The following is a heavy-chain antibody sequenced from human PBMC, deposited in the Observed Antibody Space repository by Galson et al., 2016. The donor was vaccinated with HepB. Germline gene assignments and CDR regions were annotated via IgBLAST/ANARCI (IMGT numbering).Heavy chain of an antibody. CDR2: IFPGDSDI. CDR1: GYTFTDYW. V-gene: IGHV5-51*01. J-gene: IGHJ4*02. CDR3: ARRGEVFDY. Sequence: QSGAEVKKPGESLKISCQASGYTFTDYWIGWVRQVPGKGLEWMGIIFPGDSDIRYSPSFQGQITISADDSDATAYLQWSSLKASDSAFYYCARRGEVFDYWGQGTQVTVSS. D-gene: IGHD3-16*01.